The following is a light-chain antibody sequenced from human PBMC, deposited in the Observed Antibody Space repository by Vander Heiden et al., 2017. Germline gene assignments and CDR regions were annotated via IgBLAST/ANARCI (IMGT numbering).Light chain of an antibody. V-gene: IGLV3-25*03. CDR2: KDS. J-gene: IGLJ3*02. CDR3: QSADSSGTWV. Sequence: SYELTPPPSVSVSPGQPARLTCSGDALPKQSAYWYQQKPGQAPVLVIYKDSERPSGIPERFSGSSAGTTVTVTISGVQAEDEADYYGQSADSSGTWVFGGGTKLTVL. CDR1: ALPKQS.